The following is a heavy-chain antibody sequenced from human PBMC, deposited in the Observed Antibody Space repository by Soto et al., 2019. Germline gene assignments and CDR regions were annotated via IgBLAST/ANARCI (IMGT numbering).Heavy chain of an antibody. V-gene: IGHV4-39*01. J-gene: IGHJ5*02. D-gene: IGHD3-22*01. CDR2: IYYSGST. CDR1: GGSISSSSYY. Sequence: QLQLQESGPGLVKPSETLSLTCTVSGGSISSSSYYWGWIRQPPGKGLEWIGSIYYSGSTYYNPSIKRRVTLSVDTPKIQFSRKLSSVTAADTAVSYCASPMIAFYGWSDPWGQGTLVTVSS. CDR3: ASPMIAFYGWSDP.